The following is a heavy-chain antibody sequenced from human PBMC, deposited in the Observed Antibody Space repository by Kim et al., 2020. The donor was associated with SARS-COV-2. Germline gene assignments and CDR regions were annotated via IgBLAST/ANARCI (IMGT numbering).Heavy chain of an antibody. CDR3: AREHSYYYDSSGHTGWWYFDL. CDR2: IYYSGST. Sequence: SETLSLTCTVSGGSISSGGYYWSWIRQHPGKGLEWIGYIYYSGSTYYNPSLKSRVTISVDTSKNQFSLKLSSVTAAATAVYYCAREHSYYYDSSGHTGWWYFDLWGRGTLVTVSS. CDR1: GGSISSGGYY. D-gene: IGHD3-22*01. V-gene: IGHV4-31*03. J-gene: IGHJ2*01.